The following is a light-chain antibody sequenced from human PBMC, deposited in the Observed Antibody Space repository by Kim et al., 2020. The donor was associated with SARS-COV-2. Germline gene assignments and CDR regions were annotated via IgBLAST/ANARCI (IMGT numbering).Light chain of an antibody. J-gene: IGKJ4*01. V-gene: IGKV3-20*01. CDR1: QSFSSTY. CDR2: GAS. Sequence: PGERATLSCRASQSFSSTYLAWYQQKPGQAPRLLISGASTRSTGIPDRFSGSGSGTDFTLTISRLEPEDSGVYYCQQYGSPLLTFGGVTKL. CDR3: QQYGSPLLT.